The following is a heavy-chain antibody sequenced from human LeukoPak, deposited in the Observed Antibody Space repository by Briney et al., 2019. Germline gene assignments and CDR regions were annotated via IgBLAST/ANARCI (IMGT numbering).Heavy chain of an antibody. CDR2: ISGSGGST. CDR1: GFTFSSYA. V-gene: IGHV3-23*01. D-gene: IGHD2-15*01. J-gene: IGHJ4*02. Sequence: PGGSLRLSYAASGFTFSSYAMSWVRQAPGKGLEWVSAISGSGGSTYYADSVKGRFTISRDNSKNTLYLQMNSLRAEDTAVYYCAKDQGGSRKGYFDYWGQGTLVTVSS. CDR3: AKDQGGSRKGYFDY.